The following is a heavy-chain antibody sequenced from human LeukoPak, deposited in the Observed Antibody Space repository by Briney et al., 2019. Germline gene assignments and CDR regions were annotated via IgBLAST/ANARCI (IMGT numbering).Heavy chain of an antibody. Sequence: ASVKVSCKASGYTFTSYYMHWVRQAPGQGLEWMGIINPSGGSTSYAQKLQGRVTMTTDTSTSTAYMELRSLRSDDTAVYYCVRESGGYYGGAFDYWGQGTLVTVSS. CDR2: INPSGGST. CDR1: GYTFTSYY. J-gene: IGHJ4*02. D-gene: IGHD3-22*01. V-gene: IGHV1-46*01. CDR3: VRESGGYYGGAFDY.